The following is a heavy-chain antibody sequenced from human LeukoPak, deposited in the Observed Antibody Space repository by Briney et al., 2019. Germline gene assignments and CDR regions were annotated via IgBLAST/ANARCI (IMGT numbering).Heavy chain of an antibody. J-gene: IGHJ3*01. V-gene: IGHV4-59*08. D-gene: IGHD3-10*01. CDR2: IYYSGST. Sequence: PSETLSLTCTVSGGSISSYYWSWIRQPPGKGLEWIGYIYYSGSTNYNPSLKSRVTISMDTSQMQFSLRLNSVTAADTAVYYCARSEVTYYGSKNSLWPDAFDFWGQGTVVTVSS. CDR3: ARSEVTYYGSKNSLWPDAFDF. CDR1: GGSISSYY.